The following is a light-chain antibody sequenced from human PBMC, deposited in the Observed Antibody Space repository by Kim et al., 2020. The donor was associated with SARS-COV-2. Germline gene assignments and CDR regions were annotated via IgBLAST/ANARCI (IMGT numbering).Light chain of an antibody. CDR2: QDS. Sequence: SYELTQPPSVSVSPGHTATIPCSGDELGDRFTSWYQQKSGQSPVLVIYQDSKRPSGIPERFSGSNSGNTATLTISGTQAMDEADYYCQAWDSTTVVFGGG. CDR1: ELGDRF. CDR3: QAWDSTTVV. V-gene: IGLV3-1*01. J-gene: IGLJ2*01.